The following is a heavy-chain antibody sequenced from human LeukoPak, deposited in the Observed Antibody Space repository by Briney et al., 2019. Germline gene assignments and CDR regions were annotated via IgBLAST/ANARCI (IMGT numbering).Heavy chain of an antibody. Sequence: GGSLRLSCAASGFTFSSYGMHWVRQAPGKGLEWVAVISYDGSNKYYADSVKGRFTISRDNSKNTLYLQMNSLRAEDTAVYYCAKVSDYYGSGSYGDYWGQGTLVTVSS. D-gene: IGHD3-10*01. CDR2: ISYDGSNK. V-gene: IGHV3-30*18. CDR3: AKVSDYYGSGSYGDY. J-gene: IGHJ4*02. CDR1: GFTFSSYG.